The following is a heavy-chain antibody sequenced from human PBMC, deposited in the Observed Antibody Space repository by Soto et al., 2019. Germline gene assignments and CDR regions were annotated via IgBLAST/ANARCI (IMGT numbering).Heavy chain of an antibody. D-gene: IGHD3-3*01. V-gene: IGHV3-21*02. CDR1: GFTFSAFS. CDR3: VRDFGGYFRSGYMDV. J-gene: IGHJ6*03. CDR2: INEDSTYI. Sequence: EVRLVESGGGLVKPGGSLRLSCAASGFTFSAFSMNWVRQAPGNGLEWLSSINEDSTYIYYGDSWRGRSTISRDNAKDSLYVPLDTLRAEDTAVYYCVRDFGGYFRSGYMDVWGDGATVIVS.